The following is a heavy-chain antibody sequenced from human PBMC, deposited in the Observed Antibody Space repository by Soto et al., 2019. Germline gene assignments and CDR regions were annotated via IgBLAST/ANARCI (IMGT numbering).Heavy chain of an antibody. D-gene: IGHD5-18*01. CDR2: IVPIFGTA. CDR1: GGTFSSYA. CDR3: ARASWIQLWGYYYYGMDV. J-gene: IGHJ6*02. V-gene: IGHV1-69*13. Sequence: SVKVSCKASGGTFSSYAISWVRQAPGQGLEWMGGIVPIFGTANYAQKFQGRVTITADESTSTAYMELSSLRSEDTAVYYCARASWIQLWGYYYYGMDVWGQGTTVTVSS.